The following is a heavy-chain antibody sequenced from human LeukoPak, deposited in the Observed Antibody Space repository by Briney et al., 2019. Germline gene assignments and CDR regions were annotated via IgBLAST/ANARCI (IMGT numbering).Heavy chain of an antibody. D-gene: IGHD3-22*01. J-gene: IGHJ4*02. CDR3: ARWHYYDSSGYRVDY. CDR2: ISYDGSNK. V-gene: IGHV3-30-3*01. CDR1: GFTFSSYA. Sequence: GRSLRLSCAASGFTFSSYAMHWVRQAPGKGLEWVAVISYDGSNKYYADSVKGRFTISRDNSKNTLYLQMNSLRAEDTPVYYCARWHYYDSSGYRVDYWGQGTLVTVSS.